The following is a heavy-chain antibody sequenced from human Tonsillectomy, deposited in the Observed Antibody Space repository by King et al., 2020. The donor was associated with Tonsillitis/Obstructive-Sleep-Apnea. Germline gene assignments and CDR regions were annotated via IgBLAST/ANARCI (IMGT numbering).Heavy chain of an antibody. V-gene: IGHV3-23*04. Sequence: VQLVESGGGLVQPGGSLRLSCAVSGFTFNTYTMSWVRQAPGKGLEWVSTISGSGGTTYYADSVKGRFTISRDNFNKILYLQVNSLRAGDTAVYYCAKDAVTAGASLAFDFWGQGTLVTVSS. CDR2: ISGSGGTT. J-gene: IGHJ4*02. D-gene: IGHD4-17*01. CDR1: GFTFNTYT. CDR3: AKDAVTAGASLAFDF.